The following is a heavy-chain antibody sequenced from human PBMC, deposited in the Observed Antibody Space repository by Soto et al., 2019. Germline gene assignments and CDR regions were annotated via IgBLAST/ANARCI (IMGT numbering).Heavy chain of an antibody. CDR1: GFTFSSYW. Sequence: PGGSLRLSCAASGFTFSSYWMSWVRQAPGKGLEWVANIKQDGSEKYYVDSVKGRFTISRDNAKNSLYLQMNSLRAEDTAVYYCARELRFLEWTMADAFDIWGQGTMVT. V-gene: IGHV3-7*03. J-gene: IGHJ3*02. CDR3: ARELRFLEWTMADAFDI. D-gene: IGHD3-3*01. CDR2: IKQDGSEK.